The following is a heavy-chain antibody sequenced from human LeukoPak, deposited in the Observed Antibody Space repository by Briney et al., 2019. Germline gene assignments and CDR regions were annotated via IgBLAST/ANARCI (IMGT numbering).Heavy chain of an antibody. D-gene: IGHD3-3*01. Sequence: SQTLSLTCTVSGGSISSGDYYWSWIRQPPGKGLEGVGDIYYSGSTYYNPSLKSRVTISVDTSKNQFSLKLSSVTAADTAVYYCARDQVGYYDSINWFDPWGQGTLVTVSS. CDR1: GGSISSGDYY. V-gene: IGHV4-30-4*08. CDR3: ARDQVGYYDSINWFDP. J-gene: IGHJ5*02. CDR2: IYYSGST.